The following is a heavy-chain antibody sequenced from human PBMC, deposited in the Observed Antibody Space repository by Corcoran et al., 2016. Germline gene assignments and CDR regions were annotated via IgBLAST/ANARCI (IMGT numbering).Heavy chain of an antibody. Sequence: EVQLVESGGGLVKPGGSLRLSCAASGFTFSNAWMNWVRQAPGKGLEWVGRIKSKTDGGTTDYAAPVTGRFTISRDDSKNTLYLQMNSLKTEGTAVYYCTTGYSSGWGDYGMDVWGQGTTVTVSS. CDR3: TTGYSSGWGDYGMDV. D-gene: IGHD5-18*01. CDR1: GFTFSNAW. V-gene: IGHV3-15*07. CDR2: IKSKTDGGTT. J-gene: IGHJ6*02.